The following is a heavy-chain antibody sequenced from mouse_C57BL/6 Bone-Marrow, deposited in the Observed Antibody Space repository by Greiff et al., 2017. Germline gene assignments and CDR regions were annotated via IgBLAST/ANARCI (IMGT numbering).Heavy chain of an antibody. CDR3: ARSYPFCSMDY. CDR2: ISSGSSTI. Sequence: EVKLVESGGGLVKPGGSLTLSCAVSGFTFSDYGMHWVRQAPAKGLEWVAYISSGSSTIYYADTVKGRFTISRDNSKNTLFLQMTSLRSEDTAMYYCARSYPFCSMDYWGQGTSVTVSS. V-gene: IGHV5-17*01. D-gene: IGHD6-1*01. J-gene: IGHJ4*01. CDR1: GFTFSDYG.